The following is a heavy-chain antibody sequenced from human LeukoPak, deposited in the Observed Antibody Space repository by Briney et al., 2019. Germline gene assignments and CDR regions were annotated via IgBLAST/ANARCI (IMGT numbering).Heavy chain of an antibody. CDR2: INHSGST. CDR3: ARPYRKYYYGSGSYSY. CDR1: GGSFSGYY. J-gene: IGHJ4*02. D-gene: IGHD3-10*01. Sequence: SETLSLTCAVYGGSFSGYYWSWIRQPPGKGLEWIGEINHSGSTNYNPSLKSRVTISVDTSKNQFSLKLSSVTAADTAVYYCARPYRKYYYGSGSYSYWGQGTLVTVSS. V-gene: IGHV4-34*01.